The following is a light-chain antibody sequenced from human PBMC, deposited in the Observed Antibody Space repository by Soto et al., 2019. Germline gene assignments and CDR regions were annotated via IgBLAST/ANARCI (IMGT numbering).Light chain of an antibody. CDR2: GAS. CDR3: QQYGSSPST. J-gene: IGKJ1*01. CDR1: QSVSSSY. Sequence: EIALTQSPGTLSLSPGERATLSCRASQSVSSSYLAWYQQKPGQAPRLLIYGASNRATGIPDRFSGSGSGTDFTLTISRLEPEDVAVYYCQQYGSSPSTFGQGTKVEIK. V-gene: IGKV3-20*01.